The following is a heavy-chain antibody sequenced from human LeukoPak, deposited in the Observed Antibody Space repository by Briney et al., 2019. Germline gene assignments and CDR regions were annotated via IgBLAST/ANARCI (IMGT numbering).Heavy chain of an antibody. CDR1: GFTFTGYY. D-gene: IGHD1-26*01. J-gene: IGHJ4*02. CDR3: ARGRRILVGDVNAGDFFDF. CDR2: INPSSGGT. V-gene: IGHV1-2*02. Sequence: ASVKVSCKTSGFTFTGYYIHWVRQAAGQRPEWMGWINPSSGGTDYAQKFQGRVTMTRDTSISTAYMELNRLKSDDTAVFYCARGRRILVGDVNAGDFFDFWGQRTLVTVSS.